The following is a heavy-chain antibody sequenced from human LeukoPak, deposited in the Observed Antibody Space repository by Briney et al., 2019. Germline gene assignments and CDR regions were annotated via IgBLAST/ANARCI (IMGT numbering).Heavy chain of an antibody. V-gene: IGHV1-2*02. D-gene: IGHD1-26*01. J-gene: IGHJ1*01. Sequence: ASVKVSCKASGYTFTGYYMHLVRQAPGQGLEWVGWINPRSGGTDYAQRLQGRVSMATDTSIATAYMELSRLTSDDTAIYYCARGTIGSYSSVHDWGQGTLLIVSS. CDR1: GYTFTGYY. CDR2: INPRSGGT. CDR3: ARGTIGSYSSVHD.